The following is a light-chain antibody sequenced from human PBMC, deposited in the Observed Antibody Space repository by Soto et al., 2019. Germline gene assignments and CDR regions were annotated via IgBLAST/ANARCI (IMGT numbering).Light chain of an antibody. CDR2: YSN. V-gene: IGLV1-47*01. J-gene: IGLJ1*01. CDR1: TSNIGTNA. CDR3: AAWDDRLTGYV. Sequence: QSVLTQSASASGTPGQRVTISCSGGTSNIGTNAVYWFQLLPGTAPKLLIYYSNHRPSGISDRFSGSKSGTSASLAISGLRPEDESDYSSAAWDDRLTGYVFATGNKVPVL.